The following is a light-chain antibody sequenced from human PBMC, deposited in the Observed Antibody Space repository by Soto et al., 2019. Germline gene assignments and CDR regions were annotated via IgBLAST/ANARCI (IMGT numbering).Light chain of an antibody. J-gene: IGLJ1*01. CDR2: DVS. V-gene: IGLV2-14*01. Sequence: QSALTQPASVSGSPGQSITISCTGTSSDVGGYDYVSWYQQHPGEGPKLMIYDVSNRPSGVSNRFSGSKSGNTASLTISGLQAEDEADYHCSSYTSSSTYVFGSGTKVTVL. CDR3: SSYTSSSTYV. CDR1: SSDVGGYDY.